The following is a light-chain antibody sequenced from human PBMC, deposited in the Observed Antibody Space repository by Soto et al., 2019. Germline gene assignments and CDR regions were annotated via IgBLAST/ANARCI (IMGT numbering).Light chain of an antibody. J-gene: IGLJ1*01. CDR3: QSFDNGLLAYV. V-gene: IGLV1-40*01. CDR2: ADN. Sequence: QSVLTQPASVSGSPGQSITISCTGTSRDIGNYNYVSWYQHIPGTAPKLLIYADNSRPSGVPGRFSASKSGTSASLAITGLQAEDEADYYCQSFDNGLLAYVFGTGTKVTVL. CDR1: SRDIGNYNY.